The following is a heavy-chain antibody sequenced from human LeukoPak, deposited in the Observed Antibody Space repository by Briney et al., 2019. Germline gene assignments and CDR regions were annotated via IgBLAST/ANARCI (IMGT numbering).Heavy chain of an antibody. D-gene: IGHD3-10*01. Sequence: PGGSLRLSCAASGFTFSSYAMSWVRQAPGKGLEWVSAISGSGGSTYYADSVKGRFTISRDNSKNTLYLQMNSLRAEDTAVYYCAKRWYYGSGYGMDVWGQGTTVTVSS. V-gene: IGHV3-23*01. CDR3: AKRWYYGSGYGMDV. J-gene: IGHJ6*02. CDR2: ISGSGGST. CDR1: GFTFSSYA.